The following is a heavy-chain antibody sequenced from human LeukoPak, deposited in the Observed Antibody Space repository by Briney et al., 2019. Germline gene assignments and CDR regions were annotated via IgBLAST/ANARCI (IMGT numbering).Heavy chain of an antibody. Sequence: SETLSLTCAVCGYSDSISYYWGWIRQPPGKGLEWIGNIYHSGDTYYNPSLRSRVAMSVDTSKNQFSLRLSSVTAADTARYYCARHAVAYSNPDNKYYYMDVWGKGTTVTVSS. CDR2: IYHSGDT. V-gene: IGHV4-38-2*01. CDR1: GYSDSISYY. CDR3: ARHAVAYSNPDNKYYYMDV. J-gene: IGHJ6*03. D-gene: IGHD4-11*01.